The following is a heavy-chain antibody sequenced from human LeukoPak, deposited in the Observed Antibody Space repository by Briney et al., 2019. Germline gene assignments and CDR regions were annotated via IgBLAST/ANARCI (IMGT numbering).Heavy chain of an antibody. CDR2: ISFDGNTK. V-gene: IGHV3-30-3*01. CDR3: TRRGGGHEFDH. CDR1: GFTFSSYA. J-gene: IGHJ4*02. Sequence: GGSLRLSCAASGFTFSSYAMHWVRQAPGKGLEWVAVISFDGNTKYYADSVKGRFTISRDNSKNTLYLQMNGLRTEDTAMYYCTRRGGGHEFDHWGQGTLVTVSS. D-gene: IGHD3-10*01.